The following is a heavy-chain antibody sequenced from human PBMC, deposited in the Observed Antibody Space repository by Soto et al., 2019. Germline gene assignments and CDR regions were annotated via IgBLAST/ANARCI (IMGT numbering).Heavy chain of an antibody. CDR2: IGTAGDT. CDR1: GFTFSSYD. V-gene: IGHV3-13*01. CDR3: ARGWTMVRGGNYFDY. D-gene: IGHD3-10*01. J-gene: IGHJ4*02. Sequence: EVQLVESGGGLVQPGGSLRLSCAASGFTFSSYDMHWVRQATGKGLEWVSAIGTAGDTYYPGSVKGRFTISRENAKNSLYLQMNSLRAGDTAVYYCARGWTMVRGGNYFDYWGQGTLVTVSS.